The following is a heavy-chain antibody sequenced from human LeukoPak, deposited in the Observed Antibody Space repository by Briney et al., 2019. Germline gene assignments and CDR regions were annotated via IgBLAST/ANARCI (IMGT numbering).Heavy chain of an antibody. CDR3: ARRDSSGYYFDY. CDR2: IYYSGST. D-gene: IGHD3-22*01. J-gene: IGHJ4*02. CDR1: GGSISSYY. Sequence: PSETLSLTCTISGGSISSYYWSWIRQPPGKGLEWIGYIYYSGSTNYNPSLKSRVTISVDTSKNQFSLKLSSVTAADTAVYYCARRDSSGYYFDYWGQGTLVTVSS. V-gene: IGHV4-59*12.